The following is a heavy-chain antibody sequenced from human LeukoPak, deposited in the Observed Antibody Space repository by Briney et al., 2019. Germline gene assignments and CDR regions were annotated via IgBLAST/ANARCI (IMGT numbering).Heavy chain of an antibody. CDR2: IIPIFGTA. D-gene: IGHD2-21*01. CDR3: ARAAPYCGGDCLDAFDI. J-gene: IGHJ3*02. Sequence: SVKVSCKASGGTFGSYAISWVRQAPGQGLEWMGGIIPIFGTANYAQKFQGRVTITADESTSTAYMELSSLRSEDTAVYYCARAAPYCGGDCLDAFDIWGQGTMVTVSS. CDR1: GGTFGSYA. V-gene: IGHV1-69*01.